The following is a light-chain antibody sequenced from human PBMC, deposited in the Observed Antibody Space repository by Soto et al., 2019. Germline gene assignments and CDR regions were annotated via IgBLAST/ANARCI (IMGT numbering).Light chain of an antibody. J-gene: IGKJ1*01. V-gene: IGKV3-20*01. Sequence: EIVLTQSPGTLSLSPGERASLSCRASQIVSSNSLAWYQQKPGQAPSLLIYGASNRATGIPDRFSGSGSGTGTDFTLTISRLESEDFAVYYCQQYISSPWTFGLGTKVEIK. CDR2: GAS. CDR1: QIVSSNS. CDR3: QQYISSPWT.